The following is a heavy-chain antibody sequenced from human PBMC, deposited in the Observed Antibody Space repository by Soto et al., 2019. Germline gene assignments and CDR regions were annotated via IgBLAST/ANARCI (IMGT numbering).Heavy chain of an antibody. Sequence: GGSLRLSCAASRFTFSTYEMHWVRQAPGKGLEWVSCISSSGSSVYYADSVKGRFTISRDNSRNSLYLQMNSLRDEDTALYYCVRYCSSTLCNGVATRTFDYWGQGALVTVSS. V-gene: IGHV3-48*03. D-gene: IGHD5-12*01. CDR3: VRYCSSTLCNGVATRTFDY. J-gene: IGHJ4*02. CDR2: ISSSGSSV. CDR1: RFTFSTYE.